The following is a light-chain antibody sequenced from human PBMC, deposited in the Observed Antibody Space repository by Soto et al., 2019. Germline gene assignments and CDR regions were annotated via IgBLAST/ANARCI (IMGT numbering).Light chain of an antibody. CDR2: LGS. V-gene: IGKV2-28*01. CDR1: QNLLHSDGYNH. J-gene: IGKJ1*01. CDR3: MQALQTRT. Sequence: DFVMTQSPLSLAVTPGEPASISCRSSQNLLHSDGYNHLDWYLHKPGQSPQLLIYLGSHRASGVPDRFSGSVSGTDFVLRIRRVEAEDVGVYYCMQALQTRTFGPGTRVEIK.